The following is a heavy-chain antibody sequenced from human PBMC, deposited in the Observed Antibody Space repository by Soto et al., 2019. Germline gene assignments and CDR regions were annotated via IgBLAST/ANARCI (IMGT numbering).Heavy chain of an antibody. CDR1: GYSFTSYW. V-gene: IGHV5-10-1*01. CDR2: IDPSDSYT. J-gene: IGHJ3*02. CDR3: ARHHIVGATYDAFDI. D-gene: IGHD1-26*01. Sequence: PGESLKISCKGSGYSFTSYWISWVRQMPGKGLEWMGRIDPSDSYTNYSPSFQGHVTISADKSISTAYLQWSSLKASDTAMYYCARHHIVGATYDAFDIWGQGTMVTVPS.